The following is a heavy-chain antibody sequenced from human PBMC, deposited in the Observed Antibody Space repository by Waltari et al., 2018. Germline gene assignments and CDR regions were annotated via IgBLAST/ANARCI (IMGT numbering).Heavy chain of an antibody. D-gene: IGHD2-2*01. CDR2: ISSSSTI. CDR1: GFTFSSYS. J-gene: IGHJ5*02. CDR3: ARDGSSSTSPINWFDP. Sequence: EVQLVESGGGLVQPGGSLRLSCAASGFTFSSYSMNWVRQAPGKGLEWVSYISSSSTIYYADSVKGRFTISRDNAKNSLYLQMNSLRDEDTAVYYCARDGSSSTSPINWFDPWGQGTLVTVSS. V-gene: IGHV3-48*02.